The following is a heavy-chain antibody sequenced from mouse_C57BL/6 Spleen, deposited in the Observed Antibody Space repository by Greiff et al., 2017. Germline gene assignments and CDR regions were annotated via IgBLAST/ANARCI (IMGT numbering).Heavy chain of an antibody. CDR3: ARSPTVARGYYAMDY. Sequence: QVQLQQPGTELVKPGASVKLSCKASGYTFTSYWMPWVKQRPGQGLEWIGNINPSNGGTTYNEKFKSKATLTVDKSSSTAYMQLSSLTSEDSAVYYCARSPTVARGYYAMDYWGQGTSVTVSS. V-gene: IGHV1-53*01. CDR2: INPSNGGT. J-gene: IGHJ4*01. CDR1: GYTFTSYW. D-gene: IGHD1-1*01.